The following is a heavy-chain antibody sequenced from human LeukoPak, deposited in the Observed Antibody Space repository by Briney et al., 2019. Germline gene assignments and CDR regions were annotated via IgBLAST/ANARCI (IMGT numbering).Heavy chain of an antibody. CDR2: IWYDGSNK. J-gene: IGHJ4*02. Sequence: AGGSLRLSCAASGFTFSSYGMHCVRQAPGKGLEWVAVIWYDGSNKYYADSVKGRFTISRDNSKNTLYLQMNSLRAEDTAVYYCARDYSSSWYSGLNYWGQGTQVTVSS. CDR1: GFTFSSYG. D-gene: IGHD6-13*01. V-gene: IGHV3-33*01. CDR3: ARDYSSSWYSGLNY.